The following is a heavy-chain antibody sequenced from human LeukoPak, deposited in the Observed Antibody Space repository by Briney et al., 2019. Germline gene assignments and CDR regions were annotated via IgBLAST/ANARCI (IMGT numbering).Heavy chain of an antibody. Sequence: GGSLRLSCAASGLIVRNYYLSWVRQAPGKGLEWVSVIYSGGSTYYADSVEGRFTISRDNSKNTVSLQMKSLRAEDTAVYYCARDLHPGLTEYFDYWGQGTLVTVSS. CDR2: IYSGGST. CDR1: GLIVRNYY. V-gene: IGHV3-53*01. J-gene: IGHJ4*02. D-gene: IGHD1-14*01. CDR3: ARDLHPGLTEYFDY.